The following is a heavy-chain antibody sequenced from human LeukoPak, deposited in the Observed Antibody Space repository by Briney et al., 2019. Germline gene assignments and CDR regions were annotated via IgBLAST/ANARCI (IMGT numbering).Heavy chain of an antibody. CDR1: GFTFSSYA. J-gene: IGHJ4*02. CDR2: ISGSGGST. Sequence: GGSLRLSCAASGFTFSSYAMSWVRQAPGKGLEWVSGISGSGGSTYYADSVKGRFTISRDNSKNRLYLQTNSLRAEDTAVYYCAKRPRGNYLDPFDYWGQGTLVTVSS. D-gene: IGHD3-10*01. V-gene: IGHV3-23*01. CDR3: AKRPRGNYLDPFDY.